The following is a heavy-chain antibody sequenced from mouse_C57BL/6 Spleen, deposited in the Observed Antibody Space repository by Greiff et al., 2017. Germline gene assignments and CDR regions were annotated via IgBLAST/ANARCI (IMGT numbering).Heavy chain of an antibody. CDR3: ARGTTVEGLNY. V-gene: IGHV1-22*01. Sequence: EVQLQESGPELVKPGASVKMSCKASGYTFTGYNMHWVKQSHGKSLEWIGYINPNNGGTSYNQKFKGKATLTVNKSSSTAYMELRSLTSEDSAVYYCARGTTVEGLNYGGQGTTLTVSS. CDR1: GYTFTGYN. J-gene: IGHJ2*01. D-gene: IGHD1-1*01. CDR2: INPNNGGT.